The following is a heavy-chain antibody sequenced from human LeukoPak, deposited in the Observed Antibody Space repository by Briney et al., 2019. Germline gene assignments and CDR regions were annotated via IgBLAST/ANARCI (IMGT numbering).Heavy chain of an antibody. CDR2: IKPDGSEK. D-gene: IGHD3-10*01. J-gene: IGHJ4*02. Sequence: PGGSLRLSCAASGLTFSSYWMSWARQAPGKGLEWVANIKPDGSEKYYVDSVKGRFTISRDNAKNSLYLQMNSPRAEDTAVYYCAREIFGSGSYPDYWGQGTLVTVSS. CDR3: AREIFGSGSYPDY. V-gene: IGHV3-7*03. CDR1: GLTFSSYW.